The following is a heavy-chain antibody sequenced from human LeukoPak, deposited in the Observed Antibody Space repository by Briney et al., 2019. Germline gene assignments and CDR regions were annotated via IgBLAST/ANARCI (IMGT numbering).Heavy chain of an antibody. Sequence: GGSLRLSCAASGFTFSSYAMHWVRQAPGKGLEWVAVISYDGSNKYYADSVKGRFTISRDNSKNTLYLQMNSLRAEDTAVYYCARDVSRYFDYWGQGTLVTVSS. D-gene: IGHD3-3*02. CDR1: GFTFSSYA. CDR2: ISYDGSNK. J-gene: IGHJ4*02. CDR3: ARDVSRYFDY. V-gene: IGHV3-30-3*01.